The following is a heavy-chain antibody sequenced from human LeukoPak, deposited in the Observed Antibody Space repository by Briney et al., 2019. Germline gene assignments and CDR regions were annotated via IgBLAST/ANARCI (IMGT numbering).Heavy chain of an antibody. D-gene: IGHD1-26*01. CDR2: IRSRRSFI. CDR3: ARGSYAQPFYGMDV. V-gene: IGHV3-21*01. Sequence: GGSLRLSCAASGFTFSSYSMNWVRQAPGKGLEWVSSIRSRRSFIFYADSLKGRFTISRDNAKNSLYLQMNSLRADDTAVYYCARGSYAQPFYGMDVWGRGTTVTVSS. CDR1: GFTFSSYS. J-gene: IGHJ6*02.